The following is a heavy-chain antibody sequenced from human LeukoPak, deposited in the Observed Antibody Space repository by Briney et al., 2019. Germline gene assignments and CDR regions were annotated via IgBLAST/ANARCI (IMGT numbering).Heavy chain of an antibody. J-gene: IGHJ4*02. CDR3: ARHQDYGQFDY. CDR2: IFPDDSDT. D-gene: IGHD4/OR15-4a*01. CDR1: GYSFTTYW. V-gene: IGHV5-51*01. Sequence: GESLKISCKGSGYSFTTYWIGWVRQMSGKGLEWMGIIFPDDSDTRYSPSFQGQVTISADKSISTAYLQWSSLKASDTAMYYCARHQDYGQFDYWGQGTLVTVSS.